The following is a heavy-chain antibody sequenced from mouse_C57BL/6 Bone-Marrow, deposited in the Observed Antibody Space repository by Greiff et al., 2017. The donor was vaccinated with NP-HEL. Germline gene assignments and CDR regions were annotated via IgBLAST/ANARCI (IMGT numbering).Heavy chain of an antibody. Sequence: EVHLVESGGGLVKPGGSLKLSCAASGFTFSDYGMHWVRQAPEKGLEWVAYISSGSSTIYYADTVKGRFTITRDNAKNTLFLQMTSLRSEDTAMYYCARTRYDYDKYFDVWGTGTTVTVSS. CDR2: ISSGSSTI. V-gene: IGHV5-17*01. D-gene: IGHD2-4*01. CDR3: ARTRYDYDKYFDV. J-gene: IGHJ1*03. CDR1: GFTFSDYG.